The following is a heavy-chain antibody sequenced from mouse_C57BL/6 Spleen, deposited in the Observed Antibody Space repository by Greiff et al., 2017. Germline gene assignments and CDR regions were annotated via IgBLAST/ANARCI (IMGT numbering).Heavy chain of an antibody. D-gene: IGHD1-1*01. CDR3: AKVGNYGSSSYYAMDY. J-gene: IGHJ4*01. Sequence: VQLQQPGAELVMPGASVKLSCKASGYTFTSYWMHWVKQRPGQGLEWIGEIDPSDSYTNYNQKFKGKSTLTVDKSSSTAYMQLSSLTSDDSAVYYCAKVGNYGSSSYYAMDYWGQGTSVTVSS. V-gene: IGHV1-69*01. CDR2: IDPSDSYT. CDR1: GYTFTSYW.